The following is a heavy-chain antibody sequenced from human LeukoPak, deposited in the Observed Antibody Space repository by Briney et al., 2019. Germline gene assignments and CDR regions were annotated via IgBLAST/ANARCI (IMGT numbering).Heavy chain of an antibody. CDR3: ARVGSRWLQLRAFDI. CDR1: GFTFSDYY. Sequence: GGSLRLSCAASGFTFSDYYMSWIRQAPGKGLEWVANIKQDGSEKYYVDSVKGRFTISRDNAKNSLYLQMNSLRAEDTAVYYCARVGSRWLQLRAFDIWGQGTMVTVSS. J-gene: IGHJ3*02. V-gene: IGHV3-7*01. CDR2: IKQDGSEK. D-gene: IGHD5-24*01.